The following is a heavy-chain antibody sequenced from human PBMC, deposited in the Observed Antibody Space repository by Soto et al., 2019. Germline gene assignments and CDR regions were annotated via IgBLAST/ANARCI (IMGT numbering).Heavy chain of an antibody. CDR2: IYYSGST. Sequence: SETLSLTCTVSGGSISSYYWSWIRQPPGKGLVGIGDIYYSGSTNYNPSLKSRVTILVDTSKNQFYLKLSSVTAADTAVNFCARLVPWGYKDYWGQGTLGTLS. CDR3: ARLVPWGYKDY. CDR1: GGSISSYY. J-gene: IGHJ4*02. D-gene: IGHD3-16*01. V-gene: IGHV4-59*01.